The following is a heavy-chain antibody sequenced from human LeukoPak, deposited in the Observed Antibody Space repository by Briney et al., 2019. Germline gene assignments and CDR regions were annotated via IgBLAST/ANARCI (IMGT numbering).Heavy chain of an antibody. Sequence: SETLSLTCTVSGGSISSSSYYWGWIRQPPGKGLEWIGSIYDSGSTYYNPSLKSRVTISVDTSKNQFSLKLSSVTAADTAVYYCARGIAAAINWFDPWGQGTLVTVSS. J-gene: IGHJ5*02. V-gene: IGHV4-39*07. CDR3: ARGIAAAINWFDP. CDR2: IYDSGST. CDR1: GGSISSSSYY. D-gene: IGHD6-13*01.